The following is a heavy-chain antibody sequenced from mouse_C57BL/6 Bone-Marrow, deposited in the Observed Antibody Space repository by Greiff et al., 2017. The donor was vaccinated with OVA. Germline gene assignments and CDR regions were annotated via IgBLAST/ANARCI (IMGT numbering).Heavy chain of an antibody. Sequence: VQLQQSGAELVKPGASVKLSCTASGFYIQDYYMHWVKQRTEQGLEWIGRIDTEDGAPNSAPHFQGKSTITADTSTNTAYLQRSSLTSEDTAVYYCARWAYDGSPAYFDYWGQGTTLTVSS. CDR2: IDTEDGAP. CDR3: ARWAYDGSPAYFDY. D-gene: IGHD2-3*01. V-gene: IGHV14-2*01. CDR1: GFYIQDYY. J-gene: IGHJ2*01.